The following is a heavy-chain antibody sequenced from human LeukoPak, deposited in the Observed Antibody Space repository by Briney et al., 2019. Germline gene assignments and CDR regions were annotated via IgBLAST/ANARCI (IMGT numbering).Heavy chain of an antibody. V-gene: IGHV3-21*01. D-gene: IGHD6-19*01. J-gene: IGHJ4*02. CDR2: ISSTSSYI. Sequence: PGGSLRLSCAASGFTFSAYSMNWVRQAPGKGLEWVSFISSTSSYIYYADLVKGRFTISGDNAKNSLYLQMNSLRAEDTAVYYCAKDSGSGWTFDYWGQGTLVTVSS. CDR1: GFTFSAYS. CDR3: AKDSGSGWTFDY.